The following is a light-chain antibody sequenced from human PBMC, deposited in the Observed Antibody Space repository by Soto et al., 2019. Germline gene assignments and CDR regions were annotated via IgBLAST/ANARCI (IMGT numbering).Light chain of an antibody. Sequence: EIVMTQSPPTLSVSPGEGVTLSCKASQSISNYLAWYQHKPGQAPRLLINGVSIRATGVPARFSGSGSGEDFTLTISIVQSEDFAFYYCQQYLTWPWTFGQGTKVEIK. V-gene: IGKV3D-15*03. J-gene: IGKJ1*01. CDR3: QQYLTWPWT. CDR1: QSISNY. CDR2: GVS.